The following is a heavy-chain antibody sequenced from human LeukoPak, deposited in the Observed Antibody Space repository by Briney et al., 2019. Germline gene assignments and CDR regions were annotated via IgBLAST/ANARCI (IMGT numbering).Heavy chain of an antibody. V-gene: IGHV3-74*03. CDR3: ASALGGQGGH. Sequence: SGESLRLSCAASGFTFSRYWMHWVRQAPGKGLVWVSLIKNDGSSTTYADSVKGRFTISRDNAKNTLFLQMNSLRADDTAIYYCASALGGQGGHWGQGTLVTVS. J-gene: IGHJ4*02. CDR1: GFTFSRYW. CDR2: IKNDGSST. D-gene: IGHD1-26*01.